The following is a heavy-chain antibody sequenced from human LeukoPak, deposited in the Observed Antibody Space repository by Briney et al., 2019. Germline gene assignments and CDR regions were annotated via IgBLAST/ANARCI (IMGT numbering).Heavy chain of an antibody. J-gene: IGHJ6*02. Sequence: PGESLQISCKGSGYSFATRWVAWVRQMPGKGLEWMGIIYPDDSDARYSPSFQGQVTISADKSISTAYLQWSSLKASDTAMYFCARGAYGSGSYYNYYGMDVWGQGTTVTVSS. V-gene: IGHV5-51*01. CDR1: GYSFATRW. CDR2: IYPDDSDA. CDR3: ARGAYGSGSYYNYYGMDV. D-gene: IGHD3-10*01.